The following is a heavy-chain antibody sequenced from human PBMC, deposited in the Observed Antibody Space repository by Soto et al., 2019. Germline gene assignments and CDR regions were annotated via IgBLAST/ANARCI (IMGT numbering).Heavy chain of an antibody. Sequence: QVQLQESGPGLVKPSETLSLTCTVSGGSISSYYWSWIRQPPGKGLEWIGYIYYSGSTNYNPSLKSRVTISVDTSKNQFSLKLSSVTAADTAVYYCARVFAGDYYDSSGHDYWGQGTLVTVSS. CDR2: IYYSGST. J-gene: IGHJ4*02. CDR3: ARVFAGDYYDSSGHDY. V-gene: IGHV4-59*01. D-gene: IGHD3-22*01. CDR1: GGSISSYY.